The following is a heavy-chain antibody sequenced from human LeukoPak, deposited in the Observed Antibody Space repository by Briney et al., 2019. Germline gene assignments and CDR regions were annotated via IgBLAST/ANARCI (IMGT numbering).Heavy chain of an antibody. CDR3: AGGGLRWKLVDY. J-gene: IGHJ4*02. CDR2: IYYSGST. V-gene: IGHV4-39*07. CDR1: GGSISSSSYY. Sequence: SETLSLTCTVSGGSISSSSYYWGWIRQPPGKGLEWIGSIYYSGSTYYNPSLKSRVTISVDTSKNQFSLKLSSVTAADTAVYYCAGGGLRWKLVDYWGQGTLVTVSS. D-gene: IGHD4-23*01.